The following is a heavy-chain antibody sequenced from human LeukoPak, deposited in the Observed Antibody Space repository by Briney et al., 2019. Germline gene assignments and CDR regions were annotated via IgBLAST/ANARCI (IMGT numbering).Heavy chain of an antibody. D-gene: IGHD2-15*01. V-gene: IGHV3-30*18. Sequence: GGSLRLSCAASGFTFSSYGMHWVRQAPGKGLEWVAVISYDGSNKYYADFVKGRFTISRDNSKNTLYLQMNSLRAEDTAVYYCAKGGPTPRMSYFDYWGQGTLVTVSS. CDR2: ISYDGSNK. J-gene: IGHJ4*02. CDR3: AKGGPTPRMSYFDY. CDR1: GFTFSSYG.